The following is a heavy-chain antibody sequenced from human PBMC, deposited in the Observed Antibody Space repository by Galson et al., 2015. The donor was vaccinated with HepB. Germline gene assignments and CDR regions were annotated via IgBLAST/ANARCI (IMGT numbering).Heavy chain of an antibody. CDR2: ISANGGST. CDR3: ARGGLYTEYPPDY. V-gene: IGHV3-23*01. Sequence: SLRLSCAASGFTFTTYAMNWVRQAPGKGLEWVSAISANGGSTYYADSVKGRFTISRGNSWNTLYLQMNNLRAEDTALYYCARGGLYTEYPPDYWGQGTLVTVSS. D-gene: IGHD2-2*01. CDR1: GFTFTTYA. J-gene: IGHJ4*02.